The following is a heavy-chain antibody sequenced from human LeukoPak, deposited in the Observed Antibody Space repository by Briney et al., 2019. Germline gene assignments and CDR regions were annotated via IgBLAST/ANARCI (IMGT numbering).Heavy chain of an antibody. Sequence: SETLSLTCAVYGGSFSGYYWSWIRQPPGKGLEWVGEINHSGSTNYNPSLKSRVTISVDTSKNQFSLKLSSVTAADTAVYYCARKGGRFIVVVPAAIRGRVDNWFDPWGQGTLVTVSS. D-gene: IGHD2-2*01. J-gene: IGHJ5*02. CDR1: GGSFSGYY. V-gene: IGHV4-34*01. CDR2: INHSGST. CDR3: ARKGGRFIVVVPAAIRGRVDNWFDP.